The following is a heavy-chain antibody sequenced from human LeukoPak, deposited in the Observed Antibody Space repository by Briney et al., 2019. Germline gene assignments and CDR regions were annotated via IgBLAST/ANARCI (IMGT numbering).Heavy chain of an antibody. CDR3: AHPSTPDYGGLDY. J-gene: IGHJ4*02. CDR2: ITGSGGSI. Sequence: GGSLRLSCAASGFTFRLYVTTWVRQAPGKGLEWVSAITGSGGSIYYADSVRGRFTISRDNSKNTLHLQMSSLRAEDTAIYYCAHPSTPDYGGLDYWGQGTLVTVSS. V-gene: IGHV3-23*01. CDR1: GFTFRLYV. D-gene: IGHD4-17*01.